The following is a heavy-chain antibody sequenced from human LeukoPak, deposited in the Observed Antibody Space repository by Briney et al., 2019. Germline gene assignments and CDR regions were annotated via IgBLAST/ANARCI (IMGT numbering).Heavy chain of an antibody. Sequence: GGSLRLSCAASGFTFSSYSMNWVRQAPGKGLEWVSYISSSSSTIYYADSVKGRFTISRDNAKNSLYLQMNSLRAEDTAIYYCARTRYCGGGSCFALDYWGLGTLVTVSS. V-gene: IGHV3-48*04. J-gene: IGHJ4*02. CDR3: ARTRYCGGGSCFALDY. CDR1: GFTFSSYS. CDR2: ISSSSSTI. D-gene: IGHD2-15*01.